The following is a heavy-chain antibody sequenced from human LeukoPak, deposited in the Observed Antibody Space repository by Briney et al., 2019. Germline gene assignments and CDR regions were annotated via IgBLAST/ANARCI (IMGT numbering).Heavy chain of an antibody. CDR1: GSTFSSYA. D-gene: IGHD6-19*01. J-gene: IGHJ4*02. CDR2: IIPILGIA. CDR3: ATGWGRQQWLERLFDY. V-gene: IGHV1-69*04. Sequence: GSSVKVSCKASGSTFSSYAISWVRQAPGQGLEWMGRIIPILGIANYAQKFQGRVTITADKSTSTAYMELSSLRSEDTAVYYCATGWGRQQWLERLFDYWGQGTLVTVSS.